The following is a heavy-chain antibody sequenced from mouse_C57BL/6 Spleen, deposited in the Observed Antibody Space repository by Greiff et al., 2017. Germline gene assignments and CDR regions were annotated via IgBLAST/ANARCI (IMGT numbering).Heavy chain of an antibody. D-gene: IGHD2-4*01. V-gene: IGHV1-64*01. J-gene: IGHJ3*01. CDR1: GYTFTSYW. CDR2: IHPNSGST. CDR3: ARRGDYDEGFAY. Sequence: VQLQQPGAELVKPGASVKLSCKASGYTFTSYWMHWVKQRPGQGLEWIGMIHPNSGSTNYNEKFKSKATLTVAKSSSTAYMQLSSLTSEDSAVYYCARRGDYDEGFAYWGQGTLVTVSA.